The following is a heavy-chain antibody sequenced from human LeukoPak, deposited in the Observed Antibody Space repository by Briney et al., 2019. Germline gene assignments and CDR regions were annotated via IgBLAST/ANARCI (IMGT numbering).Heavy chain of an antibody. Sequence: GGSLRLSCAASGFTFSSHAMSWVRQAPGKGLEWVSGVSDSGGSRYYADSVKGRFTISRDNSKNTPYLQMNSLTAEDTAVYYCAKEPYSGSQLLDYWGQGTLVTVSS. CDR3: AKEPYSGSQLLDY. J-gene: IGHJ4*02. CDR1: GFTFSSHA. CDR2: VSDSGGSR. D-gene: IGHD1-26*01. V-gene: IGHV3-23*01.